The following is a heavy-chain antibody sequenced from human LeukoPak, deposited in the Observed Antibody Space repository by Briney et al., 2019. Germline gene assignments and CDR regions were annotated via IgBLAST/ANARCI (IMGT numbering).Heavy chain of an antibody. CDR1: GYTFTSYG. CDR2: ISAYNGNT. Sequence: ASVKVSCKASGYTFTSYGMSWVRQAPGQGLEWMGWISAYNGNTNYAQKLQGRVTMTTDTSTSTAYMELRSLRSDDTAVYYCARLTIFGVVTTYYYGMDVWGQASKVTVSS. CDR3: ARLTIFGVVTTYYYGMDV. J-gene: IGHJ6*02. D-gene: IGHD3-3*01. V-gene: IGHV1-18*01.